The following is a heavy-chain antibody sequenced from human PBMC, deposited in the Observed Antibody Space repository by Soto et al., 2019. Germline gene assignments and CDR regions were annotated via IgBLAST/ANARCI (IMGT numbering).Heavy chain of an antibody. CDR3: TRDSEAGTKGRWFDP. CDR2: IYSGGTT. J-gene: IGHJ5*02. CDR1: GFTVSSND. D-gene: IGHD6-19*01. V-gene: IGHV3-53*01. Sequence: QLVESGGGVIQPGGSLRLSCAASGFTVSSNDMSWVRQAPGKGLEWVSVIYSGGTTYYADSVKGRFTISRDNSKSTLYLQMNSLRAEDTAMYYCTRDSEAGTKGRWFDPWGQGTLVIVSS.